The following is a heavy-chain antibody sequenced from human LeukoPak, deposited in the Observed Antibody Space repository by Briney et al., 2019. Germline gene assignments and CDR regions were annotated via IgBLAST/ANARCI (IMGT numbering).Heavy chain of an antibody. V-gene: IGHV3-23*01. D-gene: IGHD3-22*01. CDR1: GFTFSSYA. Sequence: GGSLRLSCAVSGFTFSSYAMSWVRQAPGKGLGWVSAISGSGGSTYYADSVKGRFTISRDNSKNTLYLQMNSLRAEDTAVYYCAKDRRYYYDSSGYYGEFDYWGQGTLVTVSS. CDR2: ISGSGGST. J-gene: IGHJ4*02. CDR3: AKDRRYYYDSSGYYGEFDY.